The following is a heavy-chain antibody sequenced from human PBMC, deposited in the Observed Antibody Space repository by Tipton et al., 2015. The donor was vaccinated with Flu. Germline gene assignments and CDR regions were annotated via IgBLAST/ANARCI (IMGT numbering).Heavy chain of an antibody. J-gene: IGHJ2*01. CDR1: GFTFKTYN. Sequence: SLRLSCAASGFTFKTYNLNWVRQAPGKGLEWVASISSTSSYIYYADSVKGRFTISRDNDKSVLYLQMNSLRPEGTGVYFCARDHPEDVDNPQWYFDQGGGGPLVDVPS. V-gene: IGHV3-21*04. CDR2: ISSTSSYI. D-gene: IGHD2-15*01. CDR3: ARDHPEDVDNPQWYFDQ.